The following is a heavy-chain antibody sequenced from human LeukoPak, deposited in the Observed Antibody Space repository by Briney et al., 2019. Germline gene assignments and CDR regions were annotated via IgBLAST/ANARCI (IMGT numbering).Heavy chain of an antibody. D-gene: IGHD6-19*01. V-gene: IGHV4-34*10. Sequence: PSETLSLTCAVYGGSSSGFYCSWIRQSPGKGLEWIGEINGGGRTDYNPSLKSRVTMSVDTSKNQFSLKLISVTAADTAVYYCARAASGWSYFDYWGQGTLVTVSS. CDR2: INGGGRT. J-gene: IGHJ4*02. CDR1: GGSSSGFY. CDR3: ARAASGWSYFDY.